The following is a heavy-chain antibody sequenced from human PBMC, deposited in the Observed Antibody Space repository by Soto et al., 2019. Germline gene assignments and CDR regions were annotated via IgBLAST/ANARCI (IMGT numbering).Heavy chain of an antibody. J-gene: IGHJ5*01. D-gene: IGHD1-1*01. CDR3: ARVRQACSANNCNLDP. V-gene: IGHV4-4*02. Sequence: SETLSLTCTLSGGSVRAPDWWNWVRQSPDKGLEWIAEVHISGHSNYNPSLRSRVSVSIDSSKNQFYLNLNSVTAADTAIYYCARVRQACSANNCNLDPWDKGTQVTVSS. CDR1: GGSVRAPDW. CDR2: VHISGHS.